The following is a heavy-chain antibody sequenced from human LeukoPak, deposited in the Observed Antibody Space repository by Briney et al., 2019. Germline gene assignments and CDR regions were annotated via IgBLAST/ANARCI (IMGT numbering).Heavy chain of an antibody. J-gene: IGHJ4*02. CDR1: GFTFADYS. CDR3: AKDTTPLSAYSRYGYY. D-gene: IGHD5-12*01. V-gene: IGHV3-43*02. Sequence: SGGSLRLSCAASGFTFADYSIHSARQPPGRGLGWVSLISGDGFGTYYADSVKGRFTISRDNTDTSLYLQMNSLRTEGTAFSSCAKDTTPLSAYSRYGYYWGQGTLVTVSS. CDR2: ISGDGFGT.